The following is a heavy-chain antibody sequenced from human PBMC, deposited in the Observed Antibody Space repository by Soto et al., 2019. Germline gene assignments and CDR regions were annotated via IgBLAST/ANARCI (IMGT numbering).Heavy chain of an antibody. Sequence: SETLSLTCTVSGGSISSGGYYWSWIRQHPGKGLEWIGYIYYSGSTYYNPSLKSRVTISVDTSKNQFSLKLSSVTAADTAVYYCARDVPFSSSSSYWGQGTLVTVSS. J-gene: IGHJ4*02. CDR2: IYYSGST. CDR1: GGSISSGGYY. D-gene: IGHD6-13*01. V-gene: IGHV4-31*03. CDR3: ARDVPFSSSSSY.